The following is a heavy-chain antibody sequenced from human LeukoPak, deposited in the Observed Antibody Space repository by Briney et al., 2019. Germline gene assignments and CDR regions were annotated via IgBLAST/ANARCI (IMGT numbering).Heavy chain of an antibody. CDR3: ARIMTQQMVFDY. CDR2: ISSSSSYI. V-gene: IGHV3-21*01. D-gene: IGHD6-13*01. Sequence: PGGSLRLSYVASGFTFSSYGMNWVRQAPGKGLEWVSFISSSSSYIYYADSVKGRFTISRGNAKNSLYLQMNSLRAEDTAVYYCARIMTQQMVFDYWGQGTLVTVSS. CDR1: GFTFSSYG. J-gene: IGHJ4*02.